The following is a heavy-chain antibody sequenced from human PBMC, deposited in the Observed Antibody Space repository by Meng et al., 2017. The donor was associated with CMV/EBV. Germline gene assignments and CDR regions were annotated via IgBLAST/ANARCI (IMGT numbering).Heavy chain of an antibody. Sequence: GGSLRLSCAASGFTFSSYAMHWVRQAPGKGLEWVAVISYDGSNKYYADSVKGRFTISRDNSKNTLYLQMNSLRVEDTAVYYCARGTKISSSFDYWGQGTLVTVSS. V-gene: IGHV3-30-3*01. CDR2: ISYDGSNK. CDR3: ARGTKISSSFDY. CDR1: GFTFSSYA. J-gene: IGHJ4*02. D-gene: IGHD6-6*01.